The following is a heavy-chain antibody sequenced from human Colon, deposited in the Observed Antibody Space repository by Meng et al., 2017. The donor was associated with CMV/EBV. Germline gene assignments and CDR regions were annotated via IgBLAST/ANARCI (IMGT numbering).Heavy chain of an antibody. V-gene: IGHV3-21*01. Sequence: GESLKISCVVSGLTFGSSTMSWVRQAPGKGLEWVASNNSYAYNVGYADSVKGRFTISRDNAKNSLYLQMNSLGAEDTAVYFCVREIRRAWFDPWGQGTLVTVSS. CDR2: NNSYAYNV. J-gene: IGHJ5*02. CDR3: VREIRRAWFDP. CDR1: GLTFGSST.